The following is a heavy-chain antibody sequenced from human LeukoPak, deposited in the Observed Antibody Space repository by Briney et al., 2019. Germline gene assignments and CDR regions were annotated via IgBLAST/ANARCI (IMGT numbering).Heavy chain of an antibody. D-gene: IGHD4-17*01. CDR1: GDSINYNY. Sequence: PSETLSLTCTISGDSINYNYWSWIRQPPGKGLEWIGYIYYSGSTNYNPSLKSRVTISVDTSKNQFSLKLSSVTAADTAVYYCARIQVDYGESTAWFDPWGQGTLVTVSS. V-gene: IGHV4-59*08. CDR2: IYYSGST. J-gene: IGHJ5*02. CDR3: ARIQVDYGESTAWFDP.